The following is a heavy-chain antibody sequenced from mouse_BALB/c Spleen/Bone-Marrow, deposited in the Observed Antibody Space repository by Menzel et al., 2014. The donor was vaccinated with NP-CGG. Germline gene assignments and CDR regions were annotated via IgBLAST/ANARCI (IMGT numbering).Heavy chain of an antibody. CDR2: ITSGGGYT. J-gene: IGHJ4*01. D-gene: IGHD2-3*01. Sequence: EVKLVESGGGLVKPGGSLKLSCAASGFTFSSYTMSWVRQTPEKRLEWVATITSGGGYTYYPDSVKGRFTISRDNAKSTLYLQMSSLKSEDTAMYYCTRDLYDGYSYYAMDYWGQGTSVTVSS. CDR1: GFTFSSYT. V-gene: IGHV5-6-4*01. CDR3: TRDLYDGYSYYAMDY.